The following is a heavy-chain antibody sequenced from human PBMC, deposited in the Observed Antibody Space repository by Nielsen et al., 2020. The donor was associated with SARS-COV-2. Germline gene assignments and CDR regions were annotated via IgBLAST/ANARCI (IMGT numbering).Heavy chain of an antibody. CDR1: GYTFINYH. V-gene: IGHV1-46*04. D-gene: IGHD6-6*01. Sequence: ASVKVSCKASGYTFINYHLHWVRQAPGQGLEWMGTINPRVGRTSYAKKLQGRVTVTRDTSTSTVYMELSSLRSEDTAMYYCARESGDVSASDVDPWGQGTLVTVSS. CDR2: INPRVGRT. CDR3: ARESGDVSASDVDP. J-gene: IGHJ5*02.